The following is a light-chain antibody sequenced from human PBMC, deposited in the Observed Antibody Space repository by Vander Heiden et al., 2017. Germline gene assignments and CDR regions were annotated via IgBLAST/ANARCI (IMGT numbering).Light chain of an antibody. V-gene: IGLV1-44*01. CDR1: SSNIGSNA. CDR3: AAWDDSLTGLV. Sequence: HSLLPQQPSTSGTPGQMVNIAWLRSSSNIGSNAVDWYQQLPGAAPRLLIYKNDQRPSGVPDRFSGSKSGTAASLSVSGLRSEDEADYYCAAWDDSLTGLVFGGGTKLTVL. CDR2: KND. J-gene: IGLJ2*01.